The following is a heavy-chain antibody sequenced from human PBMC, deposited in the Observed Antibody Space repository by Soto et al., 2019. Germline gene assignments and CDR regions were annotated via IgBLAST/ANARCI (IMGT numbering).Heavy chain of an antibody. D-gene: IGHD2-15*01. V-gene: IGHV4-34*01. J-gene: IGHJ4*02. Sequence: QVQLQQWGAGLLKPSETLSLTCAISGGSFSGYYWSWIRQPPGKGMEWIGEINHDGITNYNPSLKSRVTISLDTSKNHFSLKLTSVTAADTAVYYCAGRYCTGGSCYRPWGQGTLVTVSS. CDR1: GGSFSGYY. CDR3: AGRYCTGGSCYRP. CDR2: INHDGIT.